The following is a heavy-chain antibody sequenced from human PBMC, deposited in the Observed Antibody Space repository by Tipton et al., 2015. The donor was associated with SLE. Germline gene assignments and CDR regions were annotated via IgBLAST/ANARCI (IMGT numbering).Heavy chain of an antibody. CDR2: IYYSGSA. CDR3: ARLLVAAGTTWFDP. CDR1: GGSISSYY. J-gene: IGHJ5*02. Sequence: TLSLTCTVSGGSISSYYWSWIRQPPGKGLEWIGHIYYSGSADYNPSLKSRVTISVDTSKNQFSLRLSSVTAADTAVYYCARLLVAAGTTWFDPWGQGTLVTVSS. V-gene: IGHV4-59*01. D-gene: IGHD6-13*01.